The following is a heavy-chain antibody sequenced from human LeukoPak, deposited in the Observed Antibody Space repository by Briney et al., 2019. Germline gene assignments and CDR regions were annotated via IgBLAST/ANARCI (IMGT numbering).Heavy chain of an antibody. CDR2: IYYSGST. Sequence: PSETLSLTCTVSGGSISIPSYSWGWVRQPPGKGLEWIGAIYYSGSTYYNPSLKSRVTISVDTSKNQFSLKLSSVTAADTAVYYCARSIGYAFDIWGQGTMVTVSS. CDR1: GGSISIPSYS. CDR3: ARSIGYAFDI. J-gene: IGHJ3*02. V-gene: IGHV4-39*07.